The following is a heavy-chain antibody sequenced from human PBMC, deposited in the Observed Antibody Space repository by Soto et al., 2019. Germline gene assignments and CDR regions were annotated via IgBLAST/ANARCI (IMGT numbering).Heavy chain of an antibody. CDR2: INAGNGNT. V-gene: IGHV1-3*01. CDR3: ARAAAVASYYGMDV. CDR1: GYTFTSYA. J-gene: IGHJ6*02. D-gene: IGHD6-19*01. Sequence: ASVEVSCKASGYTFTSYAMHWVRQAPGQRLEWMGWINAGNGNTKYSQKFQGRVTITRDTSASTAYMELSSLRSEDTAVYYCARAAAVASYYGMDVWGQGTTVTVSS.